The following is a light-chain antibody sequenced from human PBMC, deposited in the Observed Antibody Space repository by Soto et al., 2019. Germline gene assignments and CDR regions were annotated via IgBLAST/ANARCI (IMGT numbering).Light chain of an antibody. Sequence: QSVLTQPASVSGSPGQSITISCTGTSSDVGGYNYVSWYQQHPGKAPKLMIYDVSNRPSGVSNRFSGSKSGNTASLTISGRQAEDEADYYCSSYTSSRTRVFGGGTKVTVL. V-gene: IGLV2-14*01. CDR3: SSYTSSRTRV. J-gene: IGLJ2*01. CDR1: SSDVGGYNY. CDR2: DVS.